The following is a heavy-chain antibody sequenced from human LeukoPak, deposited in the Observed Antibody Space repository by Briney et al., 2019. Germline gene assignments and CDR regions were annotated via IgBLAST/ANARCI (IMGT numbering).Heavy chain of an antibody. J-gene: IGHJ5*02. CDR1: GFTFSSYA. CDR3: ASDGPIAVAGTGWFDP. D-gene: IGHD6-19*01. Sequence: GRSLRLSCAASGFTFSSYAMHWVRQAPGKGLEWVAVISYDGSNKYYADSVKGRFTISRDNSKNTLYLQMNSLRAEDTAVYYCASDGPIAVAGTGWFDPWGQGTLVTVSS. CDR2: ISYDGSNK. V-gene: IGHV3-30-3*01.